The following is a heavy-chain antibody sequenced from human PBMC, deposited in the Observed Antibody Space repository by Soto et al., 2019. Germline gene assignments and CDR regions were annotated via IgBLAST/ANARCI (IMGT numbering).Heavy chain of an antibody. CDR2: IDQHGSEK. Sequence: GGSLRLSCAASGFMFTSYSMSWVRQAPGKGLEWVTNIDQHGSEKKYVDSVKGRFTISRDNAKNSVSLQMNSLRAEDTAVYYCARREDYYWNNYYYLDNVGPGALVTVSS. D-gene: IGHD1-20*01. CDR3: ARREDYYWNNYYYLDN. J-gene: IGHJ4*02. CDR1: GFMFTSYS. V-gene: IGHV3-7*03.